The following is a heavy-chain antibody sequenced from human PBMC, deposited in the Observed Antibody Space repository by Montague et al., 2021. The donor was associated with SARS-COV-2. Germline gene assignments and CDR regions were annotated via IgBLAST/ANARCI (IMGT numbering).Heavy chain of an antibody. V-gene: IGHV4-34*01. CDR3: ARGRPVQGSFRHFDSISSGALDI. Sequence: SETLSLTCAVSRGSFSNYYWTWIRQSPGKGLEWIGKINQCGAPXXTPSXXXRVTISLDTSKKQISLKLNSVTVADTAVFFCARGRPVQGSFRHFDSISSGALDIWAQGSLVIVSS. D-gene: IGHD3-9*01. J-gene: IGHJ3*02. CDR2: INQCGAP. CDR1: RGSFSNYY.